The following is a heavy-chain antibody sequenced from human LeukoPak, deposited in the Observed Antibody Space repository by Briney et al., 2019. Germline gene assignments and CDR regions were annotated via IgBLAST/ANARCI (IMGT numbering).Heavy chain of an antibody. D-gene: IGHD5-18*01. J-gene: IGHJ4*02. CDR2: IIPIFGTA. V-gene: IGHV1-69*05. Sequence: GSSVKVSCKASGGTFSSYAISWVLQAPGQGLEWMGRIIPIFGTANYAQKFQGRVTITTDESTSTAYMELSSLRSEDTAVYYCARVDTAMVIDYWGQGTLVTVSS. CDR3: ARVDTAMVIDY. CDR1: GGTFSSYA.